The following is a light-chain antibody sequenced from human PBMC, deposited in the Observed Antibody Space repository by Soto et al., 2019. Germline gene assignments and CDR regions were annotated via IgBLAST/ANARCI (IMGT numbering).Light chain of an antibody. J-gene: IGLJ1*01. CDR2: TND. V-gene: IGLV1-44*01. Sequence: QSALTQPPSVSGTPGQRVTISCSGSTSNIGTNTVNWFQHLPGTAPKLLIYTNDQRPSGVPDRFSGSRSGTSASLAISGLQSEDEADYYCATWDDSVYVFGTGTKVTAL. CDR1: TSNIGTNT. CDR3: ATWDDSVYV.